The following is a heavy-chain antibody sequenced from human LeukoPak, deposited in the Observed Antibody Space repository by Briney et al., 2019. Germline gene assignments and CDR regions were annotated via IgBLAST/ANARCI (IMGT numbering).Heavy chain of an antibody. CDR1: GGSFNGYY. Sequence: SETLSLTCVVYGGSFNGYYWSWIRQTPGKGLEWIGEIKHTGNTNYNPSLKSRVTISVDTSKNQFSLKLKSVTAADAAVYYCARPRSPIRGVFQGAFDIWGQGTMVTVSS. V-gene: IGHV4-34*01. CDR3: ARPRSPIRGVFQGAFDI. CDR2: IKHTGNT. D-gene: IGHD3-10*01. J-gene: IGHJ3*02.